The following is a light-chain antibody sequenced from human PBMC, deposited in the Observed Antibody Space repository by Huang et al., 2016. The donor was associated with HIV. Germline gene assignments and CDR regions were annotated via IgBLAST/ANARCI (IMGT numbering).Light chain of an antibody. CDR1: QSVSSN. CDR2: GAS. Sequence: ETVMTQSPATLSVSPGETATLSCRASQSVSSNLAWYQQKPGQAPRLLIYGASTRATEIPARFSGSGSGTEFTLTISSLQSEDFAVYYCQQYNNWPPWTFGQGTQVEIK. CDR3: QQYNNWPPWT. V-gene: IGKV3-15*01. J-gene: IGKJ1*01.